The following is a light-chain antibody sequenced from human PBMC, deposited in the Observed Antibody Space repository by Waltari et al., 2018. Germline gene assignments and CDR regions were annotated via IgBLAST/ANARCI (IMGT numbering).Light chain of an antibody. V-gene: IGKV3-15*01. CDR3: QQYGNWYT. Sequence: EIVMTQSPAMLSVSPGERATLSCRASERVGSHLAWYQQKPGQPPKVIIYAAVTRATGVPARFSGSGSGTEFTLTISSLQSEDFAVYYCQQYGNWYTFGQGTKLQIK. CDR2: AAV. CDR1: ERVGSH. J-gene: IGKJ2*01.